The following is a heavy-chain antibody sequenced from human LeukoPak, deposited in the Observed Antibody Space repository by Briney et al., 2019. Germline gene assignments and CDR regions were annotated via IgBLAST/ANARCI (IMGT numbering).Heavy chain of an antibody. CDR1: GGSISSGDYY. Sequence: PSETLSLTCTVSGGSISSGDYYWSWIRQPPGKGLEWIGYIYHSGSTYYNPSLKSRVTISVDRSKNQFSLKLSSVTAADTAVYYCAREVKQLPYYFDYWGQGTLVTVSS. J-gene: IGHJ4*02. V-gene: IGHV4-30-2*01. CDR2: IYHSGST. D-gene: IGHD6-13*01. CDR3: AREVKQLPYYFDY.